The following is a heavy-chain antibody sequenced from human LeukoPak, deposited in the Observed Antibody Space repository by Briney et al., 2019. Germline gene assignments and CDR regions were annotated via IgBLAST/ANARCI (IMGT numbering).Heavy chain of an antibody. Sequence: ASVKVSCKASGYTFSSYDFSWVRRAPGQGLEWMGWISAYNGNTNYAQKLQGRVTMTTDTSTSTAYMELRGLRSDDTAVYYCARVRSPAAGRRFDYWGQGTLVTVSS. CDR3: ARVRSPAAGRRFDY. CDR2: ISAYNGNT. J-gene: IGHJ4*02. D-gene: IGHD6-13*01. CDR1: GYTFSSYD. V-gene: IGHV1-18*01.